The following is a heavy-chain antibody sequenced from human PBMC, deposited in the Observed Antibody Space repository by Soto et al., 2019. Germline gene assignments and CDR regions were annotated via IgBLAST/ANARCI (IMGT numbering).Heavy chain of an antibody. Sequence: GGSLRLSGATSGFTFSSYAINWVRQPPGKGLEWVSAISGSGDTKYYAGSVRGRFTICSDNSKSALYQNMSSRRAEDTAVHYCAKDRVSRLGAYDLGDPWGQGTLVTVSS. D-gene: IGHD5-12*01. CDR3: AKDRVSRLGAYDLGDP. CDR2: ISGSGDTK. V-gene: IGHV3-23*01. J-gene: IGHJ5*02. CDR1: GFTFSSYA.